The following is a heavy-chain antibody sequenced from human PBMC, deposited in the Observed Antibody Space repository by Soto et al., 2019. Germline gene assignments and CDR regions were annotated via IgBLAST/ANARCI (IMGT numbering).Heavy chain of an antibody. J-gene: IGHJ5*02. V-gene: IGHV4-61*08. CDR1: GGSISSGGYY. CDR3: ARASSTRGYSYGYWFDP. D-gene: IGHD5-18*01. Sequence: SETLSLTCTVSGGSISSGGYYWSWIRQPPGKGLEWIGYIYYSGSTNYNPSLKSRVTISVDTSKNQFSLKLSSVTAADTAVYYCARASSTRGYSYGYWFDPWGQGTLVNVSS. CDR2: IYYSGST.